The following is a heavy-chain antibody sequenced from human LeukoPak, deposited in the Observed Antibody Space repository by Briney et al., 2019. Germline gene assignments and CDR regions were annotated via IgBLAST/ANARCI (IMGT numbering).Heavy chain of an antibody. D-gene: IGHD3-9*01. CDR1: GGSISSGSYY. V-gene: IGHV4-61*02. CDR3: ARDHPMYYDIPGWFDP. CDR2: IYTSGST. J-gene: IGHJ5*02. Sequence: SETLSLTCTVSGGSISSGSYYWSWIRQPAGKGLEWIGRIYTSGSTNYNPSLKSRVTISVDTSKNQFSLKLSSVTAADTAVYYCARDHPMYYDIPGWFDPWGQGTLVTVSS.